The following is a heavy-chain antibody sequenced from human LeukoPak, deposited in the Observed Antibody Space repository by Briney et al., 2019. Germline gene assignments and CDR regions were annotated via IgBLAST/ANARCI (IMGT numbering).Heavy chain of an antibody. V-gene: IGHV4-39*01. CDR2: IYYSGST. Sequence: PSETLSLTGTVSGGSISSSSYYWGWIRQPPGKGLEWIGSIYYSGSTYYNPSLKSRVTISVDTSKNQFSLKLSSVTAADTAVYYCVRQGDLRFLEWPSGWFDPWGQGTPVTVSS. J-gene: IGHJ5*02. D-gene: IGHD3-3*01. CDR3: VRQGDLRFLEWPSGWFDP. CDR1: GGSISSSSYY.